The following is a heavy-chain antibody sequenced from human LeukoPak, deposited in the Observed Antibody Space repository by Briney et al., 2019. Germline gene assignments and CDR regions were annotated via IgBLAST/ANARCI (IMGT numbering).Heavy chain of an antibody. J-gene: IGHJ6*02. V-gene: IGHV4-34*01. Sequence: PSETLSLTCAVYGESFSGYHWSWIPQPPGQGLEGIGEITHSGSTNYNPSLKSRVTISVDTSKNQFSLKLSSVTAADTAVYYCARGLGSYGFYYYYGMDVWGQGTTVTVSS. D-gene: IGHD5-18*01. CDR1: GESFSGYH. CDR2: ITHSGST. CDR3: ARGLGSYGFYYYYGMDV.